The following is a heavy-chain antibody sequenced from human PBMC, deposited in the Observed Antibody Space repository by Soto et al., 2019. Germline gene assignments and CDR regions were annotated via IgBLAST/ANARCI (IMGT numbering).Heavy chain of an antibody. J-gene: IGHJ3*02. CDR1: RFTFSGYW. V-gene: IGHV3-7*01. Sequence: EVQLAESGGDLVQPGGSLRLSCADSRFTFSGYWMYWVRQAPGKGLEWVANIKEDGSEKNYVDSVRGRFTISRDNAKNSLYLQMNSLRAADTAVYYCARGARIWGQGTMVTVS. CDR2: IKEDGSEK. CDR3: ARGARI.